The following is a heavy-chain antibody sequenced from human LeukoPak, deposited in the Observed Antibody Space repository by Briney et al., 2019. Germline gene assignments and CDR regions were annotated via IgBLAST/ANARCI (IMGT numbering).Heavy chain of an antibody. D-gene: IGHD2-15*01. CDR3: ARQRESYCSGGSCYSSWFDP. CDR1: GGSISSSSYY. CDR2: IYYSGST. V-gene: IGHV4-39*01. Sequence: SDTLSLTCTVSGGSISSSSYYWGWIPQPPGKGLEWIVSIYYSGSTYYNPSLKSRVTISVDTSKNQFSLKLSSVTAADTAVYYCARQRESYCSGGSCYSSWFDPWGQGTLVTVSS. J-gene: IGHJ5*02.